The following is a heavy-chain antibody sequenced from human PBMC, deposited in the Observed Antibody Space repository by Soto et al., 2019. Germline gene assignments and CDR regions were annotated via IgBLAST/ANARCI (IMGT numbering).Heavy chain of an antibody. Sequence: QVQLVQFGAEVKKSGASVKVSCKTSGYTFIGYYLNWVRQAPGQGLEWMGWVNPHTGGTHYAQKFDGRVTMTRDTSTYTAYMELSGLKFDDTATYFCARVMAYEQQLVPFDYWGQGTLVTVSS. CDR3: ARVMAYEQQLVPFDY. D-gene: IGHD6-13*01. CDR1: GYTFIGYY. CDR2: VNPHTGGT. J-gene: IGHJ4*02. V-gene: IGHV1-2*02.